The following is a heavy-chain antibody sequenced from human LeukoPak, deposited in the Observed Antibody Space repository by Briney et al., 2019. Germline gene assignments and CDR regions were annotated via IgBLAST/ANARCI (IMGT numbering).Heavy chain of an antibody. Sequence: PSETLSLTCAVSGGSISSYYWSWIRQPPGKGLEWIGYIYYSGSTNYNPSLKSRVTISVDPSKNQFSLKLSSVTAADTAVYYCARALHDFWSGYYMDVWGKGTTVTVSS. J-gene: IGHJ6*03. CDR1: GGSISSYY. D-gene: IGHD3-3*01. CDR2: IYYSGST. V-gene: IGHV4-59*01. CDR3: ARALHDFWSGYYMDV.